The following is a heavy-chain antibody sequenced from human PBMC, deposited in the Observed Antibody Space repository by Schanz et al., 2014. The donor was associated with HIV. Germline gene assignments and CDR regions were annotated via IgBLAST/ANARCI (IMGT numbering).Heavy chain of an antibody. V-gene: IGHV1-8*01. CDR3: AREKTTLNWFDP. CDR2: MNPNSGNT. CDR1: GYTFSNYD. Sequence: QVHLVQSGAEVKKPGASVKVSCKTSGYTFSNYDINWVRQAAGQGLEWMGWMNPNSGNTGYAQKFQGRVTMTTDTSTSTAYMELRSLRSDDTAVYYCAREKTTLNWFDPWGQGTLVTVSS. D-gene: IGHD4-4*01. J-gene: IGHJ5*02.